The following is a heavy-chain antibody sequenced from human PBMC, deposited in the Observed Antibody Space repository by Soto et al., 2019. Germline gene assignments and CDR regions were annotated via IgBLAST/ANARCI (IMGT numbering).Heavy chain of an antibody. CDR1: GFTFRTYT. CDR3: ARDRGYDAHDYYYNAMDV. V-gene: IGHV3-21*01. CDR2: IRGFSPYT. D-gene: IGHD3-10*01. Sequence: GGSLRLSCISSGFTFRTYTMDWVRQAPGKGLEWVSGIRGFSPYTFYAESVKGRFTISRDNAKNSLYLQMNSLRAEDTAVYYCARDRGYDAHDYYYNAMDVWGQGTTVTVSS. J-gene: IGHJ6*02.